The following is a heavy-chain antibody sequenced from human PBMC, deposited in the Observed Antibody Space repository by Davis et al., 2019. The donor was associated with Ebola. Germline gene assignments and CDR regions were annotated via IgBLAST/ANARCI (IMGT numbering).Heavy chain of an antibody. CDR2: IRYDGSNK. D-gene: IGHD3-10*01. Sequence: GESLKISCAASGFTFSSYGMHWVRQAPGKGLEWVAFIRYDGSNKYYADSVKGRFTISRDNSKNTLYLQMNSLRAEDTAVYYCAKDRGLYYFDYWGQGTLVTVSS. J-gene: IGHJ4*02. V-gene: IGHV3-30*02. CDR3: AKDRGLYYFDY. CDR1: GFTFSSYG.